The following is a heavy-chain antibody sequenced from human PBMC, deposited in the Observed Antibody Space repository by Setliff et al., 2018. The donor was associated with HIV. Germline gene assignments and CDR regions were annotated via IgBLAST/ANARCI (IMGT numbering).Heavy chain of an antibody. V-gene: IGHV4-59*08. J-gene: IGHJ4*02. D-gene: IGHD6-6*01. CDR1: GGSISTYY. Sequence: KTSETLSLTCTVSGGSISTYYWSWIRQPPGKGLEWAGYIYYSGSTNYNPSLKSRVTISVDTSKNHFSLRLSSVTAADTAVYYCARVFTAGRREYYFDLWGQGTLVTVSS. CDR3: ARVFTAGRREYYFDL. CDR2: IYYSGST.